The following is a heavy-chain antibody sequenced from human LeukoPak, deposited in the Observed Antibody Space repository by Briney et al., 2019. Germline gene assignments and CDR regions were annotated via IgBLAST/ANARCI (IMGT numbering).Heavy chain of an antibody. D-gene: IGHD1-26*01. CDR1: GFSFSNYA. Sequence: GGSLRLSCAASGFSFSNYAMSWVRQAPGKALEWVSVISGSGGSTHYADSVKGRFTISRDNSKNTLYLQMNSLRAEDTAVYYCAKNSGSYDLHYWGQGTLVTVSS. CDR3: AKNSGSYDLHY. J-gene: IGHJ4*02. V-gene: IGHV3-23*01. CDR2: ISGSGGST.